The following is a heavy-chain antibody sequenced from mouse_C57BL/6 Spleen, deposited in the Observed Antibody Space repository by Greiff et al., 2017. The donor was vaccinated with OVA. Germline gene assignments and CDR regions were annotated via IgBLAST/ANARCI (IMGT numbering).Heavy chain of an antibody. D-gene: IGHD3-2*02. CDR3: ARVAAQSFDD. CDR2: IYPGSGNT. V-gene: IGHV1-66*01. J-gene: IGHJ2*01. Sequence: QVQLQQSGPELVKPGASVKISCKASGYSFTSYYIHWVKQRPGQGLEWIGWIYPGSGNTKYNEKFKGKATLTADTSSSTAYMQLSSLTSEDSAVYYCARVAAQSFDDWGQGTTLTVSS. CDR1: GYSFTSYY.